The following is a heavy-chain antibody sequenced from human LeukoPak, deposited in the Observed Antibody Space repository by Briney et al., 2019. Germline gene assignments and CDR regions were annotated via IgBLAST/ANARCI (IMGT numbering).Heavy chain of an antibody. CDR3: GRGGLTGQMAAFDY. J-gene: IGHJ4*02. Sequence: GGSLRLSCAASGFTFSSYWMHWVRQAPGKGLEWDSRINSDGGSTTYADSVKGRFTISRDNAKNTMYLQMSSLRADDSAVYYCGRGGLTGQMAAFDYWGQGALVTVST. D-gene: IGHD3-9*01. CDR1: GFTFSSYW. CDR2: INSDGGST. V-gene: IGHV3-74*01.